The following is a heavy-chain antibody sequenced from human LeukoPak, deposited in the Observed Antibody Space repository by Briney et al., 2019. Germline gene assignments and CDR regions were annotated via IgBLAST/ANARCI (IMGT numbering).Heavy chain of an antibody. CDR2: ISSSSSDT. CDR3: ARGSRTIELGDDY. J-gene: IGHJ4*02. CDR1: GFTFSDSY. Sequence: GGSLRLSCAASGFTFSDSYMSWIRQAPGKGLEWVSYISSSSSDTNYADSVEGRFTISRDNAKNSLYLQMNSLRAEDTAVYYCARGSRTIELGDDYWGQGTLVTVSS. D-gene: IGHD5-24*01. V-gene: IGHV3-11*06.